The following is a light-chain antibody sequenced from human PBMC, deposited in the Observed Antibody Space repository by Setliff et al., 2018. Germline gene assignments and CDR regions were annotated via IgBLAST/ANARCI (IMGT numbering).Light chain of an antibody. V-gene: IGLV1-40*01. CDR2: GST. CDR1: SSNIGAGYD. CDR3: QSYDSSLSGYV. J-gene: IGLJ1*01. Sequence: QSVLTQPPSVSGAPGQRVTISCTGSSSNIGAGYDVHWYQQLPGTAPKLLIYGSTNRPSGVPGRFSGSKSGTSASLAITGLQAEDEADYYCQSYDSSLSGYVFGTGTKGTVL.